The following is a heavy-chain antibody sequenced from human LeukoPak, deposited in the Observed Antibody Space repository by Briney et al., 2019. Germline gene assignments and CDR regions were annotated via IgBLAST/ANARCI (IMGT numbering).Heavy chain of an antibody. CDR3: ARGLYDSSGYGAFDI. V-gene: IGHV3-11*01. CDR2: ISTSGTTI. CDR1: GFTFSDYY. J-gene: IGHJ3*02. D-gene: IGHD3-22*01. Sequence: GGSLRLSCAASGFTFSDYYMTWIRQAPGKGLEWVSYISTSGTTIYCADSVKGRFTISRDNAKNSLYLQMNSLRAEDTAVYYCARGLYDSSGYGAFDIWGQGTMVTVSS.